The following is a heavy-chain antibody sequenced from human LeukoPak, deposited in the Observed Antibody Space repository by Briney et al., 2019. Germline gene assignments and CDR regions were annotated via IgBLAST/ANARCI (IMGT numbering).Heavy chain of an antibody. CDR1: GDSVSSNSAA. J-gene: IGHJ4*02. CDR2: TYYRSKWYN. V-gene: IGHV6-1*01. D-gene: IGHD3-16*02. CDR3: ARQSDDYVWGSYRTFDY. Sequence: SQTLSLTCAISGDSVSSNSAAWNWIRQSPSRGLEWLGRTYYRSKWYNDYAVSVKSRITINPDTSKNQFSLKLSSVTAADTAVYYCARQSDDYVWGSYRTFDYWGQGTLVTVSS.